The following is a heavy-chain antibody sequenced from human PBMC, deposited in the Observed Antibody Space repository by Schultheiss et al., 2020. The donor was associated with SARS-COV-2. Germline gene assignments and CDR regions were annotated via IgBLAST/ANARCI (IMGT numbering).Heavy chain of an antibody. CDR2: INPSGGST. Sequence: ASVKVSCKASGGTFSSYAISWVRQAPGQGLEWMGIINPSGGSTSYAQKFQGRVTMTRDTSTSTVYMELSSLRSEDTAVYYCASRADSSGYVPHYGMDVWGQGTTVTVSS. V-gene: IGHV1-46*03. D-gene: IGHD3-22*01. CDR1: GGTFSSYA. CDR3: ASRADSSGYVPHYGMDV. J-gene: IGHJ6*02.